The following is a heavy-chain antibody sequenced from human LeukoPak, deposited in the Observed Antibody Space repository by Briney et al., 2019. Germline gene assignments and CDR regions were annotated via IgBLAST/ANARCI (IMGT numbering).Heavy chain of an antibody. CDR3: ARAYCSSTSCYRNWFDP. CDR1: GFTFSSYG. CDR2: IWYDGSNK. Sequence: GGSLRLSCAASGFTFSSYGMHWVRQAPGKGLEWVAVIWYDGSNKYYADSVKGRFTISRDNSKNTLYLQMNSLRAEDTAVYYCARAYCSSTSCYRNWFDPWGQGTLVTASS. J-gene: IGHJ5*02. D-gene: IGHD2-2*01. V-gene: IGHV3-33*01.